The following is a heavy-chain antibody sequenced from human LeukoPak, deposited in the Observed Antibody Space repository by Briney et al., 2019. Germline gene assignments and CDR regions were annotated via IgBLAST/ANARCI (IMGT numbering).Heavy chain of an antibody. CDR2: IISTTGSA. J-gene: IGHJ4*02. D-gene: IGHD3-16*01. CDR3: MKDGPSWGLL. CDR1: GISLNPYY. V-gene: IGHV4-4*07. Sequence: PSETLSLTCTVSGISLNPYYWTWIRQPAGKGLEWMERIISTTGSANYNPSLKSRVTMSVDTSKNQFSLELTSVTAADTAVYYCMKDGPSWGLLWGLGTLVTVSS.